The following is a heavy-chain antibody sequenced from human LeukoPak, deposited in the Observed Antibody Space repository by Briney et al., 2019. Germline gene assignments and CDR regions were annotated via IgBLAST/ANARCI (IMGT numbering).Heavy chain of an antibody. V-gene: IGHV7-4-1*02. D-gene: IGHD3-3*01. CDR3: ARGHSGGYGYYYWFDP. Sequence: ASVKVSCKASGYTFTSYAMNWVRQAPGQGLEWMGWINTNTGNPTYAQGFTGRFVFSLDTSVSTAYLQISSLKAEDTAVYYCARGHSGGYGYYYWFDPWGQGTLVTVSS. J-gene: IGHJ5*02. CDR2: INTNTGNP. CDR1: GYTFTSYA.